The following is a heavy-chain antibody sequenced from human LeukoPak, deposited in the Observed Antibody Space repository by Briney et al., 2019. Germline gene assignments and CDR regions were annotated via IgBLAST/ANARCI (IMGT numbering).Heavy chain of an antibody. V-gene: IGHV3-23*01. J-gene: IGHJ4*02. CDR2: ISSSGGST. CDR3: AKGSSGWYLGYFDY. Sequence: GGSLRLSCAASGFTFSSYAMSWVRQAPGKGLEWVSAISSSGGSTYYADSVKGRFTISRDNSKNMLYLQMNTLRAEDTAAYYCAKGSSGWYLGYFDYWGQGALVTVSS. CDR1: GFTFSSYA. D-gene: IGHD6-19*01.